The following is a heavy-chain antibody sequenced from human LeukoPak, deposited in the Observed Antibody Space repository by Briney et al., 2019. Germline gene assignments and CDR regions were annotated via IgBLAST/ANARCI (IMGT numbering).Heavy chain of an antibody. V-gene: IGHV3-66*02. J-gene: IGHJ4*02. CDR2: IYSGGRT. CDR1: GFTVSRNY. D-gene: IGHD3-16*01. Sequence: GGSLRLSCAASGFTVSRNYMSWVRQAPGKGLEWVSVIYSGGRTYYADSVKGRFTISRDNSKNTLYLQMNSLRAEDTAVYYCAKDFVWDYNYWGQGTLVTVSS. CDR3: AKDFVWDYNY.